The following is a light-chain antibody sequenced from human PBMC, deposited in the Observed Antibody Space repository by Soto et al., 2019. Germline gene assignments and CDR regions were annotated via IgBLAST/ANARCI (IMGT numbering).Light chain of an antibody. Sequence: EIVLTQSPATLSLSPGERATLSCRASQGVSSYLAWYQQKPGQVPRLLIYDASNRATGIPARFSGSGPGTDFTLTISSLEPEDFAVSYCHQRSNWLPTLTFGGGTKVEIK. CDR2: DAS. J-gene: IGKJ4*01. CDR3: HQRSNWLPTLT. CDR1: QGVSSY. V-gene: IGKV3D-11*01.